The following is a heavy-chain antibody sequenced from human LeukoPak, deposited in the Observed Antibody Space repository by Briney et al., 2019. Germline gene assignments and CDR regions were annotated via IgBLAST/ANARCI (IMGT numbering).Heavy chain of an antibody. D-gene: IGHD5-18*01. CDR2: MYHTGTS. Sequence: PSETLSLTCSVSGASIRTYYWNWIRQSPGKGMEWIGYMYHTGTSDYNPSLQSRVTISLDTPNNKVSLTLTSVTAADTAVYYCVTSPGYSTYDAFDIWGQGTRVTVSS. CDR1: GASIRTYY. CDR3: VTSPGYSTYDAFDI. V-gene: IGHV4-59*01. J-gene: IGHJ3*02.